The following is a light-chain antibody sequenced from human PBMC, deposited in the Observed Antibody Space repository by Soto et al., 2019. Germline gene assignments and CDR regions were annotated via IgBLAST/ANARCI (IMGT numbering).Light chain of an antibody. CDR3: ISYSGTLWV. CDR1: SSDVGGYNY. J-gene: IGLJ3*02. CDR2: EVS. Sequence: QSALTQPASVSGSPGQSITISCTGTSSDVGGYNYVSWYQHHPGKAPKLMISEVSNRPSGVSNRFSGSKSGNTASLTIFGLQAEDEADYYCISYSGTLWVFGGGTKLTVL. V-gene: IGLV2-14*01.